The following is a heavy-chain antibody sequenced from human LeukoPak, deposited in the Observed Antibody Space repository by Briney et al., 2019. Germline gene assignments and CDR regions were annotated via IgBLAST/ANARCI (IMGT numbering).Heavy chain of an antibody. D-gene: IGHD3-3*01. CDR2: INPNSGGT. Sequence: ASVKVSCKASGYTFTGYYMHWVRQAPGQGLEWMGWINPNSGGTNYAQKFQGRVTMTRDTSISTAYMELSRLKSDDTAVYYCARARQIFAVVNNWLDPWGQGTLVTVSS. J-gene: IGHJ5*02. V-gene: IGHV1-2*02. CDR3: ARARQIFAVVNNWLDP. CDR1: GYTFTGYY.